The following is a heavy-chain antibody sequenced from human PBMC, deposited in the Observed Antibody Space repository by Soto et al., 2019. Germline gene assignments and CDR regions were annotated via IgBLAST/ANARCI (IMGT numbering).Heavy chain of an antibody. CDR2: IYYSGST. V-gene: IGHV4-59*01. J-gene: IGHJ4*02. Sequence: SETLSLTCTVSGGSISSYYWSWIRQPPGKGLEWIGYIYYSGSTNYNPPLKSRVTISVDTSKNQFSLKLSSVTAADTAVYYCARSRSSGCFDYWGQGTLVTVSS. CDR3: ARSRSSGCFDY. D-gene: IGHD3-22*01. CDR1: GGSISSYY.